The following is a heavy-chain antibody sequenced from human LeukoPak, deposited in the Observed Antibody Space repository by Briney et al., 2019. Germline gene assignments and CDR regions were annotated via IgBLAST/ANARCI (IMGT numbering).Heavy chain of an antibody. CDR1: GYSFTSYW. CDR2: IYPAESDN. Sequence: GESLKISRKVSGYSFTSYWIGWVRQMPGKGLEGLGGIYPAESDNSYNPSSQGQVTIPADKPISPPYLHWGSLKASDTAMYYCAGGGSSAGHRSDPWGQGNLVTVSS. J-gene: IGHJ5*02. V-gene: IGHV5-51*04. D-gene: IGHD6-13*01. CDR3: AGGGSSAGHRSDP.